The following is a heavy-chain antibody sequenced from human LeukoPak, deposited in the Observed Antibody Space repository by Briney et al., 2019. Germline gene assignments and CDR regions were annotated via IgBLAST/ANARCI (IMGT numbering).Heavy chain of an antibody. J-gene: IGHJ4*02. CDR3: ARQSGGDYGDYAYYFDY. Sequence: SETLSLTCTVSGYSISNGYYWGWIRQPPGEGLEWVGSIYHRGSTYYNPSLKSRVTISVDTSKNQFSLKLSSVTAADTAVYYCARQSGGDYGDYAYYFDYWGQGTLVTVSS. CDR2: IYHRGST. D-gene: IGHD4-17*01. CDR1: GYSISNGYY. V-gene: IGHV4-38-2*02.